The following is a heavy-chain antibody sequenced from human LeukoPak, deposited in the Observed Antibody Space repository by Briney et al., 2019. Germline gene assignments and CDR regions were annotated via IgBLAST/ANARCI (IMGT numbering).Heavy chain of an antibody. CDR3: ATSILEYLLVSQVDYFYGMDV. V-gene: IGHV3-30*02. CDR1: GFTFNSYG. Sequence: PGGSLRLSCAASGFTFNSYGMHWVRQAPGKGLEWVAFIRYDGNNKYYADSVKGRFTISRDNSKNTLYLQMNSLRAEDTAVYYCATSILEYLLVSQVDYFYGMDVWGQGTTVIVSS. J-gene: IGHJ6*02. D-gene: IGHD2/OR15-2a*01. CDR2: IRYDGNNK.